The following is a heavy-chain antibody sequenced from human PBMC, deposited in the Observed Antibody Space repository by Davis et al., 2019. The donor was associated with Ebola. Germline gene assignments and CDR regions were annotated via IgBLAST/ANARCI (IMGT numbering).Heavy chain of an antibody. J-gene: IGHJ6*02. CDR2: IRYDGSSD. CDR1: GFIFRNYV. Sequence: GESLKISCETSGFIFRNYVMSWVRQAPGKGLEWVAFIRYDGSSDYYADSVKGRFAISRDVSKTTLYLQMNSLRTEDTAVYYCAKDDDSWSPPYYYNHGIDVWGQGTTVTVSS. CDR3: AKDDDSWSPPYYYNHGIDV. D-gene: IGHD3-22*01. V-gene: IGHV3-30*02.